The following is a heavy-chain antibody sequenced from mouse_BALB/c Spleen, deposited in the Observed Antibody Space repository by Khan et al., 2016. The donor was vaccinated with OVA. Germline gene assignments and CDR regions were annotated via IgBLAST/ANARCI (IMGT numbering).Heavy chain of an antibody. Sequence: VELVELGPGLVAPSQSLSITCTISGFSLTNYGVHWVRQPPGKGLEWLVVIWTDGSTTYNSALKSRLSISKDNSKSQVFLKMNSLQTDDTAMYYCGRQPYDHYYIMDYWGQGISVTVAA. J-gene: IGHJ4*01. CDR3: GRQPYDHYYIMDY. D-gene: IGHD1-1*01. CDR1: GFSLTNYG. V-gene: IGHV2-6-1*01. CDR2: IWTDGST.